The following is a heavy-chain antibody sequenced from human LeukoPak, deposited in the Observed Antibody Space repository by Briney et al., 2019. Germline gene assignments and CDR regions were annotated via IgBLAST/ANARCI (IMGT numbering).Heavy chain of an antibody. V-gene: IGHV3-7*01. Sequence: GGSLRLSCAVSGFTFSSYCMTWIRQAPGKGLEWVANIRQDGSDKFYVYSVRGRFTISRDNAKKSLYLQMEYLRAEDTAIYYCGRDSLTNTWHDANRDYWGQGTLVTVSS. J-gene: IGHJ4*02. CDR2: IRQDGSDK. D-gene: IGHD2-15*01. CDR1: GFTFSSYC. CDR3: GRDSLTNTWHDANRDY.